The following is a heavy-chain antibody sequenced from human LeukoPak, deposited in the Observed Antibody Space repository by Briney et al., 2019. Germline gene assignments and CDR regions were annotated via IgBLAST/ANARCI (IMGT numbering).Heavy chain of an antibody. CDR3: ARGGEQGLRFLEWLLSAHDAFDI. J-gene: IGHJ3*02. V-gene: IGHV4-34*01. D-gene: IGHD3-3*01. CDR2: INHSGST. CDR1: GVSFSGYY. Sequence: SETLSLTCAVYGVSFSGYYWSWIRQPPGKGLEWIGEINHSGSTNYNPSLKSRVTISVDTSKNQFSLKLSSVTAADTAVYYCARGGEQGLRFLEWLLSAHDAFDIWGQGTMVTVSS.